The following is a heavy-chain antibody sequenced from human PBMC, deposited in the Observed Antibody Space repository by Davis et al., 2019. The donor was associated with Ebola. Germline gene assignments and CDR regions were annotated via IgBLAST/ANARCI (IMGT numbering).Heavy chain of an antibody. V-gene: IGHV3-15*01. D-gene: IGHD6-6*01. CDR1: GFTFSTAW. CDR3: TAYSSSSVVFFDY. CDR2: IKSKTDGGTT. Sequence: PGGSLRLSCAASGFTFSTAWMSWVRQAPGKGLEWVGRIKSKTDGGTTDYAAPVKGRFTISRDDSKNTLYLQMNSLKTEDTAVYYCTAYSSSSVVFFDYWGQGTLVTVPS. J-gene: IGHJ4*02.